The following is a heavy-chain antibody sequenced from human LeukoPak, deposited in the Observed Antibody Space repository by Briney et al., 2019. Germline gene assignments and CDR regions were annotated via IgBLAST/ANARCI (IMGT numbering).Heavy chain of an antibody. CDR2: IYYSGST. CDR3: AREYPGWFDS. V-gene: IGHV4-59*01. J-gene: IGHJ5*01. Sequence: SESLSLTCTVSGGSISSYCWSWIRQPPGKGVEWIGYIYYSGSTNYNPSLKSRVTISVDTSKNQFSLKLSSVTAADTAVYYCAREYPGWFDSWGQGTLVTVSS. CDR1: GGSISSYC. D-gene: IGHD2-2*01.